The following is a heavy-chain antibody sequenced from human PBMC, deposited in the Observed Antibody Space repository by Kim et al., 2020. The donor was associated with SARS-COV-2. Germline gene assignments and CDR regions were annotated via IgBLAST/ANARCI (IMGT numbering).Heavy chain of an antibody. J-gene: IGHJ4*02. CDR2: ISGSGGST. Sequence: GGSLRLSCAASGFTFSSYAMSWVRQAPGKGLEWVSAISGSGGSTYYADSVKGRFTISRDNSKNTLYLQMNSLRAEDTAVYYCAKVFSRPRAAAGTDYWGQGALVSVPS. D-gene: IGHD6-13*01. CDR1: GFTFSSYA. CDR3: AKVFSRPRAAAGTDY. V-gene: IGHV3-23*01.